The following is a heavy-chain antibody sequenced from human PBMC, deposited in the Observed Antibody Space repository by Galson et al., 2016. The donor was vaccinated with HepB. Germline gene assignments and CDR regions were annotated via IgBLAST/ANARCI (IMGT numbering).Heavy chain of an antibody. D-gene: IGHD1-26*01. CDR2: YSGNT. CDR3: ARDQNGSYLAY. V-gene: IGHV4-59*01. J-gene: IGHJ4*02. Sequence: YSGNTNCNPSLRGRVTIPIDTSKNQFSLKVNSVTAADTAVYYCARDQNGSYLAYWGLGALVAVSS.